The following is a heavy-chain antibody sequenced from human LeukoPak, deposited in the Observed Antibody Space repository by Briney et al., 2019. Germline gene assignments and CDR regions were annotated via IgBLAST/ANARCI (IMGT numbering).Heavy chain of an antibody. Sequence: GESLKISCKASGYSFTSYWIVWVRQMPGKGLEWMGFINPGNSDTRYSPSFQGQVTISADKSISTAYLQWSSLKASDTAMYYCARQDLDAFDIWGQGTMVTVSS. J-gene: IGHJ3*02. V-gene: IGHV5-51*01. CDR2: INPGNSDT. CDR3: ARQDLDAFDI. CDR1: GYSFTSYW.